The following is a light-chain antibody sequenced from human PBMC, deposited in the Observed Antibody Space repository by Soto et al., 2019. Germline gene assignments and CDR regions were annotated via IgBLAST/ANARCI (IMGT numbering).Light chain of an antibody. V-gene: IGKV3-11*01. Sequence: PGAPLILKKRKRATLSCRASQNISSYLIWYQQKPCQAPRLLIYDVSNRATGIPARFSGSGSGTDFSLTIISLEPEDVAVYYSQQRSHWLRTFCQVT. J-gene: IGKJ1*01. CDR2: DVS. CDR3: QQRSHWLRT. CDR1: QNISSY.